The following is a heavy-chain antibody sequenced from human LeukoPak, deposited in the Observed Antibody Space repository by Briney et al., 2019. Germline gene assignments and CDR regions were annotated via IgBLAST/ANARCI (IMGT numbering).Heavy chain of an antibody. J-gene: IGHJ5*02. CDR3: ARESIAVAGTSPYNWFDP. Sequence: SETLSLTCTVSGGSISSYYWSWIRQPPGKGLEWIGYIYYSGSTNYNPSLKSRVTISVDTSKNQFSLKLSSVTAADTAVNYCARESIAVAGTSPYNWFDPWGQGTLVTVSS. D-gene: IGHD6-19*01. V-gene: IGHV4-59*01. CDR1: GGSISSYY. CDR2: IYYSGST.